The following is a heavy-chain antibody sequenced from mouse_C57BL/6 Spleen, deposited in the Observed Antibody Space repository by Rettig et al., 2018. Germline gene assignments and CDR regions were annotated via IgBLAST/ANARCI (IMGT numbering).Heavy chain of an antibody. CDR1: GYSFTGYY. J-gene: IGHJ2*01. Sequence: SCKASGYSFTGYYMNWVKQSPEKSLEWIGEINPSTGGTTYNQKFKAKATLTVDKSSSTAYMQLKSLTSEDSAVYYCARRGLRSVVAPLDYWGQGTTLTVSS. CDR3: ARRGLRSVVAPLDY. D-gene: IGHD1-1*01. CDR2: INPSTGGT. V-gene: IGHV1-42*01.